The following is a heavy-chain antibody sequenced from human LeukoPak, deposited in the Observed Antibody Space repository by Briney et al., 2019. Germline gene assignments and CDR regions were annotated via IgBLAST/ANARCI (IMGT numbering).Heavy chain of an antibody. V-gene: IGHV4-4*07. D-gene: IGHD3-10*01. J-gene: IGHJ6*03. CDR3: ARAASGDAVDYYGSGRRFYSYYMDV. CDR1: SDSFSSYQ. CDR2: ISASGTT. Sequence: PETLSLTCIVSSDSFSSYQWSWVRQPAGKGLEWIGRISASGTTNANPALKSRVTMSVDSSKKQFSLNLSSVTAADTAVYYCARAASGDAVDYYGSGRRFYSYYMDVWGKGTTVTISS.